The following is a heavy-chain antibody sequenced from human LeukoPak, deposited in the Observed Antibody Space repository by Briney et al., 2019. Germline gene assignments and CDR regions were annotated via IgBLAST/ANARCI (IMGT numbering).Heavy chain of an antibody. Sequence: GRSLRLSCAASGFTFSSYGMHWVRQAPGKGLEWVAVIWYDGSNKYYADSVKGRFTTSRDNSKNTLYLQMNSLRAEDTAVYYCARENNYGDYNLRYYYYYGMDVWGQGTTVTVSS. CDR2: IWYDGSNK. D-gene: IGHD4-17*01. J-gene: IGHJ6*02. CDR1: GFTFSSYG. CDR3: ARENNYGDYNLRYYYYYGMDV. V-gene: IGHV3-33*01.